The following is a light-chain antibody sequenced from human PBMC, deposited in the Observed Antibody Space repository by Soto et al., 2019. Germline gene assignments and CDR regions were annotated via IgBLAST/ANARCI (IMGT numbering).Light chain of an antibody. CDR2: GNT. V-gene: IGLV1-40*01. J-gene: IGLJ2*01. CDR1: SSNIGAGYD. CDR3: QSFDISLYVI. Sequence: QSVLTQPPSVSGAPGQRVTFSCTGTSSNIGAGYDVHWYQQLPGTVPKLLIYGNTNRPSGVPDRFSASKSGTSASLVITGLQAEDEADYYFQSFDISLYVIFGGGTKVTVL.